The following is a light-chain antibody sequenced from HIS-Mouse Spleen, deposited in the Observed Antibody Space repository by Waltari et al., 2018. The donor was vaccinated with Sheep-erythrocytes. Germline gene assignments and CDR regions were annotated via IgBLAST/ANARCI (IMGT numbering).Light chain of an antibody. V-gene: IGKV3-11*01. CDR1: QSVSSY. J-gene: IGKJ1*01. CDR3: QQYNNWPWT. CDR2: DAS. Sequence: EIVLTQSPATLSSSPGERATLSCRASQSVSSYLAWYQQKPGQAPRLLIYDASNRATGIPARFSGSGSGTDFTLTISSMQSEDFAVYYCQQYNNWPWTFGQGTKVEIK.